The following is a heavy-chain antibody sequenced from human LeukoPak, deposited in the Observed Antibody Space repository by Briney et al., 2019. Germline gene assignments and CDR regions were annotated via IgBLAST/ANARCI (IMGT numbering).Heavy chain of an antibody. CDR1: GFTFDDVA. V-gene: IGHV3-43*02. CDR3: AKGNGDFSHFYNGMDV. D-gene: IGHD4-17*01. J-gene: IGHJ6*02. CDR2: ISGDGVAT. Sequence: PGESLRLSCVGSGFTFDDVAMHWVRQAPGRGLEWVALISGDGVATYYGASLKGRFTISRDNSKHSLYLQMNSLRVEDTALYYCAKGNGDFSHFYNGMDVWGRGTTVTVSS.